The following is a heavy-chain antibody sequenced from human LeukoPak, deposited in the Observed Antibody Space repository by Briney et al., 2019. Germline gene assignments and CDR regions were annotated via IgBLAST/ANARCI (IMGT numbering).Heavy chain of an antibody. Sequence: GGSLRLSCAASGFTFSDYYMSWIRQAPGKGLEWVSYISSSGSTIYYADSVKGRFTISRDNSKNTLYLQMNSLRAEDTAVYYCATYYYDSTVDYFDYWGQGTLVTVSS. CDR1: GFTFSDYY. CDR3: ATYYYDSTVDYFDY. J-gene: IGHJ4*02. D-gene: IGHD3-22*01. V-gene: IGHV3-11*04. CDR2: ISSSGSTI.